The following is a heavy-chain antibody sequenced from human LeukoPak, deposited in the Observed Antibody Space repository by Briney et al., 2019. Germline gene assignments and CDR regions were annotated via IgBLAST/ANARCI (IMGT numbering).Heavy chain of an antibody. J-gene: IGHJ4*02. V-gene: IGHV4-39*01. D-gene: IGHD1-26*01. CDR3: AKSGGYGLIDY. Sequence: SETLSLTCTVSGASISGSGYYWGWIRQPPGKGLEWIGSIYSSGSTYYNASLQSRVAISIETSKNQISLRLNSVTAADTAMYYCAKSGGYGLIDYWGQGTLVTVSS. CDR2: IYSSGST. CDR1: GASISGSGYY.